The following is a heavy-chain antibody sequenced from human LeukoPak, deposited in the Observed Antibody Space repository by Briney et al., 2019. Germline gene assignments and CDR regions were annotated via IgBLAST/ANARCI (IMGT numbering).Heavy chain of an antibody. CDR2: ISGDGGST. Sequence: GGSLRLSCAASGFTFDDYAMHWVRQAPGKGLEWVSLISGDGGSTYYAGSVKGRFTISRDNSKNSLYLQMNSLRTEDTALYYCAKEPEMATISDYWGQGTLVTVSS. CDR1: GFTFDDYA. J-gene: IGHJ4*02. D-gene: IGHD5-24*01. CDR3: AKEPEMATISDY. V-gene: IGHV3-43*02.